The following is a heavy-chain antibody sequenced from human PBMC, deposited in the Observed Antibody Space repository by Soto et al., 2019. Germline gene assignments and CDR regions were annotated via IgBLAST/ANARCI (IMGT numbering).Heavy chain of an antibody. CDR1: GGSISSSSYY. J-gene: IGHJ4*02. D-gene: IGHD3-22*01. V-gene: IGHV4-39*01. Sequence: SETLSLTCTVSGGSISSSSYYWGWIRQPPGKGLEWIGSIYYSGSTYYNPSLKSRVTISVDTSKNQFSLKLSSVTAADTAVYYCARXAAYYYDSSGYLYYFDYWGQGTLVTVSS. CDR3: ARXAAYYYDSSGYLYYFDY. CDR2: IYYSGST.